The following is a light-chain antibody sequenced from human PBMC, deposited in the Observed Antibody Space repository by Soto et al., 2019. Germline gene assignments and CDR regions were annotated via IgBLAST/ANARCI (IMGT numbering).Light chain of an antibody. Sequence: EIVVTQYPTTLAFSPGERATLSCMAIQSVSSSYLAWYQQKPGQAPRLLIYGASSRATGIPDRFSGSGSGTDFTLTISRLEPEDFAVYYWQQYVSSLAWPFCQGTKVDIK. CDR2: GAS. CDR1: QSVSSSY. V-gene: IGKV3-20*01. J-gene: IGKJ1*01. CDR3: QQYVSSLAWP.